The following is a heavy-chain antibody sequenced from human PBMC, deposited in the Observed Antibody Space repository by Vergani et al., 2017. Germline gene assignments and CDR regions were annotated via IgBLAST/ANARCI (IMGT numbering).Heavy chain of an antibody. J-gene: IGHJ6*02. CDR1: GFTFSNYW. Sequence: EVDLVESGGGLAQPGGSLRLSCAASGFTFSNYWMSWVRQAPGKGLEWLANIKEDGSEKNYVDSVKGRFTISRDNAKNSLYLQMNSLRAEDTAMYYCARDGLLAGYYGRYYYSMDVWGQGTTVTVS. CDR2: IKEDGSEK. CDR3: ARDGLLAGYYGRYYYSMDV. V-gene: IGHV3-7*01. D-gene: IGHD3-10*02.